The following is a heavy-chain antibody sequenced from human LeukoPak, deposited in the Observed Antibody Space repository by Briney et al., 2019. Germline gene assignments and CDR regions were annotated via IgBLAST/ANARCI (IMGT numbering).Heavy chain of an antibody. Sequence: GGSLRLSCAASGFSFSNYAMSWVRQAPGKGLEWVLAISGSGGSTYYADSVKGRFTISRDNSKNTLYLQMNSLRAEDTAVYYCAKGYSSGWYCFDYWGQGTPVAVSS. CDR1: GFSFSNYA. CDR3: AKGYSSGWYCFDY. D-gene: IGHD6-19*01. J-gene: IGHJ4*02. V-gene: IGHV3-23*01. CDR2: ISGSGGST.